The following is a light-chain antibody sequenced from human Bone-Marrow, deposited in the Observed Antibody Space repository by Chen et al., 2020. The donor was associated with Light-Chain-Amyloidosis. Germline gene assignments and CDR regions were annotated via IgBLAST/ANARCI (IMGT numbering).Light chain of an antibody. V-gene: IGKV3-20*01. Sequence: EIVLTQSPGTLSLSPGEGANLSCRASQTIRSNYLTWYQQKFGQAPSLLIYGSSSRSTGTPDRFTGSTSGTDFTLTINRLEPEDFAMYYYQQYGTSPLTFGGGTKVEIK. CDR1: QTIRSNY. J-gene: IGKJ4*01. CDR2: GSS. CDR3: QQYGTSPLT.